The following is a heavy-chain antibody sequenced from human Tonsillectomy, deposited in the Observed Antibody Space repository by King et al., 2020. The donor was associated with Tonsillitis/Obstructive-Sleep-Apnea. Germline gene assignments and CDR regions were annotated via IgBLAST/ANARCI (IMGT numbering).Heavy chain of an antibody. J-gene: IGHJ4*02. V-gene: IGHV3-23*01. CDR1: GFPFRRSA. CDR2: LRGRGGRT. CDR3: AKDRSSGSYGG. Sequence: LFPPGGSRRLSCAASGFPFRRSALRWVRPAPGPVLAWVSALRGRGGRTSYAASVQGRFTISRDNSKNQLYLHMNSLRAEDTAVYYCAKDRSSGSYGGWGQGTRVTVSS. D-gene: IGHD1-26*01.